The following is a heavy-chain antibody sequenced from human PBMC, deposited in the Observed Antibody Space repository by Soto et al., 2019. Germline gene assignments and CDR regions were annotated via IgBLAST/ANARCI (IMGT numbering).Heavy chain of an antibody. J-gene: IGHJ4*02. Sequence: QVQLVESGGGVVQPGRSLRLSCAASGFTFSSYGMHWVRQAPGKGLEWVAVISYDGSNEYYADSVKGRFTISRDNSKNTLYLQMNSLSAEDTAVYYCAKETYSGPLDYWGQGTLVTVSS. D-gene: IGHD2-15*01. CDR3: AKETYSGPLDY. CDR1: GFTFSSYG. CDR2: ISYDGSNE. V-gene: IGHV3-30*18.